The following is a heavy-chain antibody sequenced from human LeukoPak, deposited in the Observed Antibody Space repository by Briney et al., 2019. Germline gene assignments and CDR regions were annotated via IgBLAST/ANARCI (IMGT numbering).Heavy chain of an antibody. Sequence: PGGSLRLSCAASGFTFSSYWMHWVRQAPGKGLEWVSAISSSDGSTYYADSVKGRSTISRDNSKNTLYLQMNSLRAEDTAIYYCAKTLHYGHFGKFDSWGQGTLVTVSS. V-gene: IGHV3-23*01. CDR1: GFTFSSYW. D-gene: IGHD4-17*01. J-gene: IGHJ4*02. CDR3: AKTLHYGHFGKFDS. CDR2: ISSSDGST.